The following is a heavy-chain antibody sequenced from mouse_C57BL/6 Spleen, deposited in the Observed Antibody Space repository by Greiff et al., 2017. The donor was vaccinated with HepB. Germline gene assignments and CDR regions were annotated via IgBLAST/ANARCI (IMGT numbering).Heavy chain of an antibody. V-gene: IGHV1-82*01. J-gene: IGHJ1*03. CDR1: GYAFSSSW. D-gene: IGHD1-1*01. CDR2: IYPGDGDT. Sequence: QVQLKESGPELVKPGASVKISCKASGYAFSSSWMNWVKQRPGKGLEWIGRIYPGDGDTNYNGKLKGKATLTADKSSSTAYMQLSSLTSEDSAVYFCAREATLYYGSSYVGYFDVWGTGTTVTVSS. CDR3: AREATLYYGSSYVGYFDV.